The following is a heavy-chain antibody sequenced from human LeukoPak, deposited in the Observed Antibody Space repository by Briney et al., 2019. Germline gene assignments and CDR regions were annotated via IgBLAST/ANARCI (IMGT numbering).Heavy chain of an antibody. J-gene: IGHJ5*02. CDR3: ARHLGARSFGEGFDP. Sequence: RPSETLSLTCTVSGGSISSSSYYWGGLRQPPGEGLEGSGSIYYGGSTYYNPSLKSRVTISVDTSKNQFSLKLSSVTAADTAVYYCARHLGARSFGEGFDPWGQGTLVTVSS. D-gene: IGHD3-3*01. CDR2: IYYGGST. V-gene: IGHV4-39*01. CDR1: GGSISSSSYY.